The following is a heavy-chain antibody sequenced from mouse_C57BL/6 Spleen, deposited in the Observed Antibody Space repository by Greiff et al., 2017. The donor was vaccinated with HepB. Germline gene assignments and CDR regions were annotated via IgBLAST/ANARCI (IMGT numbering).Heavy chain of an antibody. CDR3: ARTDYDYFDY. V-gene: IGHV1-52*01. CDR2: IDPSDSET. Sequence: QVQLQQPGAELVRPGSSVKLSCKASGYTFTSYWMHWVKQRPIQGLEWIGNIDPSDSETHYNQKFKDKATLTIDKSSSTAYMQLSSLTSEESAVYYCARTDYDYFDYWGQGTTLTVSS. D-gene: IGHD2-4*01. CDR1: GYTFTSYW. J-gene: IGHJ2*01.